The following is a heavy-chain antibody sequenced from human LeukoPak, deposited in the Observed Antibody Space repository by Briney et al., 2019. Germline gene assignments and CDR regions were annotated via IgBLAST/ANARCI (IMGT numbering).Heavy chain of an antibody. V-gene: IGHV3-33*01. Sequence: GGSLRLSCAASGFTFSNSGMHWVRQAPGKGLEWVAVVWYDGSNKYYADSVKGRFTISRDNSKNTLYLQMNSLRAEDTAVYYCAAYSGSSPGGDYWGQGTLVTVSS. D-gene: IGHD1-26*01. CDR1: GFTFSNSG. CDR3: AAYSGSSPGGDY. CDR2: VWYDGSNK. J-gene: IGHJ4*02.